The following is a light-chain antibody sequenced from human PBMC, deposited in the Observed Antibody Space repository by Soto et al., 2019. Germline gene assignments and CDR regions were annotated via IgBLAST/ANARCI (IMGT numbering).Light chain of an antibody. CDR2: AAS. CDR1: QSISSY. J-gene: IGKJ4*01. CDR3: QQSYSTPRT. V-gene: IGKV1-39*01. Sequence: DIQMTQSPSSLSASVGDRVTITCRASQSISSYLNWYQQKPGKAPKLLIYAASSLQSGVPSRFSGSGSGTDFTPTIRQPQPEDVATYYCQQSYSTPRTFGGGTKVEIK.